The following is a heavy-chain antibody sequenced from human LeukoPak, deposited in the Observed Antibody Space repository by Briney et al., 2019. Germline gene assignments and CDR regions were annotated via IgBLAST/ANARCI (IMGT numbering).Heavy chain of an antibody. CDR2: ISVRSNYR. Sequence: GGSLTLSCAASGYTFSDFSVNWVRQAPGKGLEWVSSISVRSNYRYYADSVRGRFTISRDDARDSLFLQMNSLRAEDTAVYFCVKLRRNNDRSGYYYYYDYWGQGTLVTVSS. CDR1: GYTFSDFS. D-gene: IGHD3-22*01. CDR3: VKLRRNNDRSGYYYYYDY. J-gene: IGHJ4*02. V-gene: IGHV3-21*01.